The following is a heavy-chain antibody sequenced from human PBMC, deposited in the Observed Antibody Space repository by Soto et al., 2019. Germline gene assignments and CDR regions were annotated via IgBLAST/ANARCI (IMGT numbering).Heavy chain of an antibody. Sequence: QVQLQESGPGLVKPSETLSLTCTVSGGSISSYYWSWIRQPPGKGLEWIGYIYYSGSTNYNPSLTSRVTISVDTSKNQFSLTLSSVTAADTAVYYCARLVVVPHCSGGSCYSYYYGMDVWGQGTTVTVSS. D-gene: IGHD2-15*01. J-gene: IGHJ6*02. CDR1: GGSISSYY. V-gene: IGHV4-59*01. CDR3: ARLVVVPHCSGGSCYSYYYGMDV. CDR2: IYYSGST.